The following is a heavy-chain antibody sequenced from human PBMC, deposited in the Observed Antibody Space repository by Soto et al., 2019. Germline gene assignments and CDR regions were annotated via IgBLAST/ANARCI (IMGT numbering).Heavy chain of an antibody. Sequence: GASVKVSCKASGYTFTSYYMHWVRQAPGQGLEWMGIINPSGGSTGYAQKFQGRVTMTRDTSTSTVYMELSSLRSEDTAVYYCAREGRPDIVVVVAARDAFDIWGQGTMVTVSS. V-gene: IGHV1-46*01. CDR2: INPSGGST. J-gene: IGHJ3*02. D-gene: IGHD2-15*01. CDR1: GYTFTSYY. CDR3: AREGRPDIVVVVAARDAFDI.